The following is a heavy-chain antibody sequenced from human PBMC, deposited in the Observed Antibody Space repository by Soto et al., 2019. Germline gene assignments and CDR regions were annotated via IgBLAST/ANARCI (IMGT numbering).Heavy chain of an antibody. J-gene: IGHJ4*02. CDR3: ARGPLVVLNYFES. CDR1: GGPFNSYS. V-gene: IGHV1-69*13. Sequence: VKGSFKASGGPFNSYSISWVRKAPGQGLEWMGGIIPIFGTANYAQKFQGRVTITADESTSTAYMELSSLTSDDTAMYFCARGPLVVLNYFESWGQGTLVTVSS. CDR2: IIPIFGTA.